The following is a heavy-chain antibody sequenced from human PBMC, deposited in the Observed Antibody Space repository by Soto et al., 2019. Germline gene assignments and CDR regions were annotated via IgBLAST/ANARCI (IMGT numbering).Heavy chain of an antibody. J-gene: IGHJ4*02. CDR1: GYTFTTYW. D-gene: IGHD3-22*01. CDR3: ALLYYFNSNGYYSFDY. CDR2: IYPGDSDT. Sequence: PGESLRISCKVSGYTFTTYWIGWVRQMPWKGLEWMGIIYPGDSDTRNSPSFQGQVTMSADKSISTAYLQWSSLKASDTAMYYCALLYYFNSNGYYSFDYWGQGTLVTVSS. V-gene: IGHV5-51*01.